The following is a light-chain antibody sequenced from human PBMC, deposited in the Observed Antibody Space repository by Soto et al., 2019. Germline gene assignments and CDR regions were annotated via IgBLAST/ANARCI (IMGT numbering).Light chain of an antibody. CDR3: QQYGDWPLT. Sequence: EIVLTQSPATLSVSPGERATLSCRASQSVGNNFAWSQQKPGQAPRLLIFATSSRATGVPARFSGSGSGTECTLTISSLQSEDFAVYYCQQYGDWPLTFGGGAKVAIE. J-gene: IGKJ4*01. V-gene: IGKV3-15*01. CDR1: QSVGNN. CDR2: ATS.